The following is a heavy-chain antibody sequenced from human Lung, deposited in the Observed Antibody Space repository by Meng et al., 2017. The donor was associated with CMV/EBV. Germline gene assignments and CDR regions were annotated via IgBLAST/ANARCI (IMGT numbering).Heavy chain of an antibody. Sequence: SCVASGFTFSSYWMTWVRQAPGKGLEWVGNIKRDGSEKNYVGSVEGRFTISRDNTKNSLYLQMTGLRVEDTAVYYCARSSGDHWGQGTMVTCSS. CDR3: ARSSGDH. CDR1: GFTFSSYW. J-gene: IGHJ4*02. V-gene: IGHV3-7*01. D-gene: IGHD3-10*01. CDR2: IKRDGSEK.